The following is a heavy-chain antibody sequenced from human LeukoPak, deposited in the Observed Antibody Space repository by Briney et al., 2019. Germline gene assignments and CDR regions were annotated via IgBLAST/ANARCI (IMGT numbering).Heavy chain of an antibody. J-gene: IGHJ5*02. CDR3: ARGVRGVNWFDP. V-gene: IGHV3-48*03. Sequence: GGSLRLSCAASGFTFSSYEMNWVRQAPGKGLEWVSYISSSGSTIYYADSVKGRFTISRDNAKNSLYLQMNSLRAEDTAVYYCARGVRGVNWFDPWGQGTLVTVSS. CDR1: GFTFSSYE. CDR2: ISSSGSTI. D-gene: IGHD3-10*01.